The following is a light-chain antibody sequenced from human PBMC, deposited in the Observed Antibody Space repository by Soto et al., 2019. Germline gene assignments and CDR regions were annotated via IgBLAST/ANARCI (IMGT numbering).Light chain of an antibody. CDR2: DAS. CDR3: QQHNSYSIT. CDR1: QSIGRW. Sequence: IQITQSPSTLSASVLETLIITCRASQSIGRWLAWYQQKPGKAPKLLIFDASTLESGVPSRFSGSGSGTEFTLTINSLQPDDFATYYCQQHNSYSITFGQGTRLEI. J-gene: IGKJ5*01. V-gene: IGKV1-5*01.